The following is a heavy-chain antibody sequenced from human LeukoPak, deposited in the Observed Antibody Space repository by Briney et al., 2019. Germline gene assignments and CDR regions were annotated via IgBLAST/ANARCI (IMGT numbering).Heavy chain of an antibody. Sequence: GGSLRLSCAASGFTFSTYAMNWVRQAPGKGLEWVAVISYDGRQNYYADSVKGRFTISRDNAKNSLYLQMNSLRAEDTAVYYCARGALSGAFDIWGQGTMVTVSS. V-gene: IGHV3-30*04. CDR1: GFTFSTYA. CDR3: ARGALSGAFDI. CDR2: ISYDGRQN. J-gene: IGHJ3*02. D-gene: IGHD3-3*02.